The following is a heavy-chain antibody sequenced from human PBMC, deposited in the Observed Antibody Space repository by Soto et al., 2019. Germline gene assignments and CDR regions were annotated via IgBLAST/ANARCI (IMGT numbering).Heavy chain of an antibody. D-gene: IGHD3-10*01. CDR2: IYSGGST. CDR1: GFTVSSNY. Sequence: PGGSLRLSCAASGFTVSSNYMSWVRQAPGKGLEWVSVIYSGGSTYYADSVKGRFTISRHNSKNTLYLQMNSLRAEDTAVYYCARDTSRHYYGSGSQPLDYYYYGMDVWGQGTTVTVSS. V-gene: IGHV3-53*04. CDR3: ARDTSRHYYGSGSQPLDYYYYGMDV. J-gene: IGHJ6*02.